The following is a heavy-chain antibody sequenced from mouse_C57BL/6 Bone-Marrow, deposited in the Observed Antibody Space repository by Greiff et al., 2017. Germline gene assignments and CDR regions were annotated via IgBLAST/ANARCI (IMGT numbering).Heavy chain of an antibody. D-gene: IGHD2-4*01. Sequence: EVQLQQSGPELVKPGASVKISCKASGYTFTDYYMNWVKQSHGKSLEWIGDINPNTGGTSYNQKFKGKATLTVDKSSSTAYMELRSLTSEDSAVYYCARIQGDYDDWFAYWGQGTLVTVSA. CDR1: GYTFTDYY. CDR2: INPNTGGT. V-gene: IGHV1-26*01. CDR3: ARIQGDYDDWFAY. J-gene: IGHJ3*01.